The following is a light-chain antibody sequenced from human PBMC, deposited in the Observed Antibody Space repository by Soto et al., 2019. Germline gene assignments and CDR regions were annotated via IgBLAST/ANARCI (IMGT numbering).Light chain of an antibody. V-gene: IGKV3-20*01. J-gene: IGKJ2*02. Sequence: QSKGTQALSPGERCRLACRASQSVSNNYLAWYQQKPGQAPRLLIYGASNRATGIPDSFSGSGSGTDFAHTLSRLEAEDFAVYYCQQYGSSGTFGQGTRVDIK. CDR2: GAS. CDR3: QQYGSSGT. CDR1: QSVSNNY.